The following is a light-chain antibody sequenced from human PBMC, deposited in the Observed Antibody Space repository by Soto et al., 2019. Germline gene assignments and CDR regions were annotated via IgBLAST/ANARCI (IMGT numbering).Light chain of an antibody. CDR2: GNS. CDR1: SSNIGAGYD. Sequence: QAVLTQPPSVSGAPGQRVTISCTGSSSNIGAGYDVHWYQQLRGTAPKLLIYGNSNRPSGVPDRFSGSKSGTSASLAITGLQAEDEADYYCQSYDSSLSGVIFGGGTKVTVL. CDR3: QSYDSSLSGVI. V-gene: IGLV1-40*01. J-gene: IGLJ2*01.